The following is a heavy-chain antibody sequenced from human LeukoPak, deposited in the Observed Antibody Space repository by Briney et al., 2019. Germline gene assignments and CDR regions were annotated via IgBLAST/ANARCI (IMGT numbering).Heavy chain of an antibody. CDR2: ISTDGSST. J-gene: IGHJ5*02. V-gene: IGHV3-74*01. Sequence: GGSLRLSCAASGFTFSSYWMHWVRQAPGKGLVWVSRISTDGSSTSYTDSVKGRFTISRDNAKNTLYLQMNSPRAEDTAVYFCARASEAGTNWFDPWGQGTLVTVSS. CDR1: GFTFSSYW. D-gene: IGHD6-19*01. CDR3: ARASEAGTNWFDP.